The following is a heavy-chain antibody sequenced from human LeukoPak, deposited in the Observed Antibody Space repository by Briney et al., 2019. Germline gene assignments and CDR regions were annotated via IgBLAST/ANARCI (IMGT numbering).Heavy chain of an antibody. CDR3: ARERGGYNTFDY. J-gene: IGHJ4*02. D-gene: IGHD5-18*01. CDR2: IGSSGSTK. CDR1: GFAFSTYE. V-gene: IGHV3-48*03. Sequence: GGSLTLFCGASGFAFSTYEMNWVLEAPGKGLEWVSYIGSSGSTKFCADSVKGRFTISRDNTKNSLYLQMSRLRAEDTAVYYCARERGGYNTFDYWGQGTLVSVSS.